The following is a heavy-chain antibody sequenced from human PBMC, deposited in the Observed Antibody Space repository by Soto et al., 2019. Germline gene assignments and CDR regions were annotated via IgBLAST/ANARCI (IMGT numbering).Heavy chain of an antibody. J-gene: IGHJ4*02. Sequence: LRLSCAASGFPFSTYGPSWVRQAPGKGLEWVSVISASGVSTYYADSVKGRFTISRDNSKNTLYLQMNSLRAEDTAVYYCASPKVAGRRPFDYWGQGILVTVSS. V-gene: IGHV3-23*01. CDR2: ISASGVST. CDR3: ASPKVAGRRPFDY. CDR1: GFPFSTYG. D-gene: IGHD6-19*01.